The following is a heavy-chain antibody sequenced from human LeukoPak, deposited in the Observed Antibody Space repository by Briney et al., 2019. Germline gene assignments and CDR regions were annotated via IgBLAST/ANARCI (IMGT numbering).Heavy chain of an antibody. CDR3: ARGLVVPAAMGAGYNWFDP. D-gene: IGHD2-2*01. CDR2: IYYSGST. Sequence: SETLSLTCSVSGGSISTYYWSWIRQHPGKGLEWIGYIYYSGSTYYNPSLKSRVTISVDTSKNQFSLKLSSVTAADTAVYYCARGLVVPAAMGAGYNWFDPWGQGTLVTVSS. V-gene: IGHV4-59*06. J-gene: IGHJ5*02. CDR1: GGSISTYY.